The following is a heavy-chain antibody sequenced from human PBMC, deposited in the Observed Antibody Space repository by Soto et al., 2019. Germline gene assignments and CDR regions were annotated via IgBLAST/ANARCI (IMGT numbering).Heavy chain of an antibody. D-gene: IGHD3-10*01. J-gene: IGHJ6*02. Sequence: PSQTLSLTCAISGYSVSSNSATWNWLRQSPSRGLEWLGRTYYKSKWYVDYAVSVKSRITINPESSRNQFSLQLKSVTPEDTAVYFCARDAVTMIRGIIMDYFGMEVWGQGTPVTVSS. CDR1: GYSVSSNSAT. CDR2: TYYKSKWYV. CDR3: ARDAVTMIRGIIMDYFGMEV. V-gene: IGHV6-1*01.